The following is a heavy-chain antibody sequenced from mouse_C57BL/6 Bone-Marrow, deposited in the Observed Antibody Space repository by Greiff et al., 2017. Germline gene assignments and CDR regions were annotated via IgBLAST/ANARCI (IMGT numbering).Heavy chain of an antibody. V-gene: IGHV1-15*01. CDR3: TRGGGSSIDF. CDR1: GYPFTDYE. Sequence: QVQLQQSGAELVRPGASVTLSCQASGYPFTDYEMHWVKQTPVHGLEWIGAIDPETGGTAYNQKFKGQAILTADKSSRTAYMELRSLTSEDSAVYYCTRGGGSSIDFWGQGTTLTVSS. CDR2: IDPETGGT. J-gene: IGHJ2*01. D-gene: IGHD1-1*01.